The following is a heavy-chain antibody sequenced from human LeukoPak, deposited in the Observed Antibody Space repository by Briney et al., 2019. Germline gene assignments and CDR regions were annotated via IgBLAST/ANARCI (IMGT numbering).Heavy chain of an antibody. J-gene: IGHJ4*02. Sequence: GGSLRLSCVASEFTFSSYAMHWVRQAAGKGLEWVAAISYDGSNKYYADSVKGRFTISRDNSKNTLYVQMNRLRPEDTAVYYCARPRGCGSSRCNNFDYWGQGTLVTVSS. CDR2: ISYDGSNK. D-gene: IGHD2-2*01. V-gene: IGHV3-30*04. CDR1: EFTFSSYA. CDR3: ARPRGCGSSRCNNFDY.